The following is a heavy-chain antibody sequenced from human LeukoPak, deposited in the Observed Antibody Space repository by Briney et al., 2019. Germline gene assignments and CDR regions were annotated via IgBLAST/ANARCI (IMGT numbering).Heavy chain of an antibody. V-gene: IGHV3-23*01. J-gene: IGHJ4*02. D-gene: IGHD5-12*01. CDR3: ASLATIRESYFDY. CDR2: ISGSGGST. CDR1: GLTFSSYV. Sequence: GGTLRLSCAASGLTFSSYVMSWVRQAPGKGLEWVSEISGSGGSTYYARSVKGRFPIYRHNPQNSLYLQINSLRAEDTAVYYCASLATIRESYFDYWGQRTLVTVSS.